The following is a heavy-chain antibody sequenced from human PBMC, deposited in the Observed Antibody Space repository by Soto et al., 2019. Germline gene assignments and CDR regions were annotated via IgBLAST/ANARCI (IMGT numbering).Heavy chain of an antibody. D-gene: IGHD3-10*01. J-gene: IGHJ6*02. CDR2: ISISGNT. V-gene: IGHV4-59*01. CDR3: ARDSKGYYGSGKSPNYYYYYGMDV. CDR1: GGSISSDF. Sequence: PSETLSLTCTVSGGSISSDFWSWIRQPPGKGLEWIGYISISGNTDYSPSLKSRATISADTSRNQFSLKLRSVTAADAAVYYCARDSKGYYGSGKSPNYYYYYGMDVWGQGTTVTVSS.